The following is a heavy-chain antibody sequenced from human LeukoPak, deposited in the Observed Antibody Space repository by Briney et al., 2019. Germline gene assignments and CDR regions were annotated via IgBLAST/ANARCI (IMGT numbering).Heavy chain of an antibody. J-gene: IGHJ5*02. Sequence: SETLSLTCTVSGGSISSGSYYWSWIRQPAGKGLEWIGRIYTSGSTNYNPSLKSRVTISVDTSKNQFSLKLSSVTAADTAVYYCARGQYCSSTSCEGMFDPWGQGTPVTVSS. CDR2: IYTSGST. D-gene: IGHD2-2*01. CDR3: ARGQYCSSTSCEGMFDP. CDR1: GGSISSGSYY. V-gene: IGHV4-61*02.